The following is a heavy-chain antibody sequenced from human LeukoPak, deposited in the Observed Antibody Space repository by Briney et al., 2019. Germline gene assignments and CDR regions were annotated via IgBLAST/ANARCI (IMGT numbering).Heavy chain of an antibody. CDR2: IYYRGIT. CDR1: GGSISSGDYQ. J-gene: IGHJ4*02. Sequence: PSETLSLTCSVSGGSISSGDYQWTWIRQPPGKGLEWVGHIYYRGITYYRPPLKSRVSISVDTSENQFCLNLSSVTAADTAVYYCARSSYSGKGGSGLGYWGQGTLVTVSS. D-gene: IGHD5-12*01. CDR3: ARSSYSGKGGSGLGY. V-gene: IGHV4-30-4*08.